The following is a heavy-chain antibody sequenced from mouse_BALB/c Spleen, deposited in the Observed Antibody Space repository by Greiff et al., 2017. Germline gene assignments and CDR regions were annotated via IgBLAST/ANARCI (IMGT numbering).Heavy chain of an antibody. V-gene: IGHV2-2*02. CDR2: IWSGGST. Sequence: VKLMESGPGLVQPSQSLSITCTVSGFSLTSYGVHWVRQSPGKGLEWLGVIWSGGSTDYNAAFISRLSISKDNSKSQVFFKMNSLQANDTAIYYCARESYYGYVLYYAMDYWGQGTSVTVSS. J-gene: IGHJ4*01. CDR1: GFSLTSYG. D-gene: IGHD1-2*01. CDR3: ARESYYGYVLYYAMDY.